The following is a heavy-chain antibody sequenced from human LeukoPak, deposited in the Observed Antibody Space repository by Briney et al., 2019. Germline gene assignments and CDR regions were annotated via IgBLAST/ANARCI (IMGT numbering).Heavy chain of an antibody. V-gene: IGHV3-23*01. D-gene: IGHD3-16*01. Sequence: PGGSLRLSCAASGFTFKSYGMSWVRQVSGRGLEWVSGISVTGADTHYADSVKGRFTISRDNSKDTVYLQMNSLRAEDTAVYYCASRAGFGSIDAFDVWGQGTIVTVSS. J-gene: IGHJ3*01. CDR1: GFTFKSYG. CDR2: ISVTGADT. CDR3: ASRAGFGSIDAFDV.